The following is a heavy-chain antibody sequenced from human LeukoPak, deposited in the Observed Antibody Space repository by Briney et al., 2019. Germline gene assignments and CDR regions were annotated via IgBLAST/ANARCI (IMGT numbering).Heavy chain of an antibody. J-gene: IGHJ4*02. CDR3: ARGEEGSLIAAAINY. D-gene: IGHD6-13*01. V-gene: IGHV3-21*01. Sequence: PGGSLRLSCAASGFTFSSYSMNWVRQAPGKGLEWVSSISSSSSYIYYPDSVKGRFTISRDNAKNSLYLQMNSLRAEDTAVYYCARGEEGSLIAAAINYWGQGTLVTVSS. CDR2: ISSSSSYI. CDR1: GFTFSSYS.